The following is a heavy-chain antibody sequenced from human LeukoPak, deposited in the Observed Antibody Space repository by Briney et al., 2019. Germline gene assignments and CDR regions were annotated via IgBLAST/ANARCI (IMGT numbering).Heavy chain of an antibody. J-gene: IGHJ4*02. CDR3: ATGRAYSSVDY. CDR2: IYYTGST. D-gene: IGHD6-19*01. V-gene: IGHV4-59*01. Sequence: SETLSLTCTVSGGSISSYYWSWIRQPPGKGLEWIGCIYYTGSTNYNPSLKSRVTISVGTTKNQFSLKLSSVTAADTAVYYCATGRAYSSVDYWGQGTLVTVSS. CDR1: GGSISSYY.